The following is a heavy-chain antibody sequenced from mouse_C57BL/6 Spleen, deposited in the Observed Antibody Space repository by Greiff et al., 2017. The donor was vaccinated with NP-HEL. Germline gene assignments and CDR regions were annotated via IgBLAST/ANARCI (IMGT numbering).Heavy chain of an antibody. J-gene: IGHJ1*03. CDR2: IDPETGGT. CDR1: GYTFTDYE. CDR3: TREGDGYPWYFDV. Sequence: QVHVKQSGAELVRPGASVTLSCKASGYTFTDYEMHWVKQTPVHGLEWIGAIDPETGGTAYNQKFKGKAILTADKSSSTAYMELRSLTSEDSAVYYCTREGDGYPWYFDVWGTGTTVTVSS. D-gene: IGHD2-3*01. V-gene: IGHV1-15*01.